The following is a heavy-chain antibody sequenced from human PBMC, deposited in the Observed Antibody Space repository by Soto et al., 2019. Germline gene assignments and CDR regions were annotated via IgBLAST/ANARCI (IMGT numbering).Heavy chain of an antibody. D-gene: IGHD3-22*01. J-gene: IGHJ3*02. CDR1: GGSLRSGTYY. Sequence: SETLSLTCTVSGGSLRSGTYYWSWIRQHPGKGLEWIGYIYYSGSTYYNPSLKSRVSISVDTSNNQFFLKLSSVTAADTAVYYCVRGGYYQNMHSALDAFDIWGQGTMVT. V-gene: IGHV4-31*03. CDR3: VRGGYYQNMHSALDAFDI. CDR2: IYYSGST.